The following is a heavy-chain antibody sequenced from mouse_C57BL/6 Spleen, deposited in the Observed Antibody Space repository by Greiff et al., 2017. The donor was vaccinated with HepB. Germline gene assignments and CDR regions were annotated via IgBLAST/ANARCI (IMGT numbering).Heavy chain of an antibody. J-gene: IGHJ2*01. CDR3: ARGGLTLEY. D-gene: IGHD2-12*01. Sequence: QVQLQQPGAELVKPGASVKMSCKASGYTFTSYWITWVKQRPGQGLEWIGDIYPGSGSTNYNEKFKSKATLTVDTSSSTAYMQLSSLTSEDTAVYYSARGGLTLEYWGEDTTLTVSS. CDR1: GYTFTSYW. V-gene: IGHV1-55*01. CDR2: IYPGSGST.